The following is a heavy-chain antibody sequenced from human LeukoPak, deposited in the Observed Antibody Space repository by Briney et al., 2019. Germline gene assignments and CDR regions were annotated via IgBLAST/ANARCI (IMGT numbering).Heavy chain of an antibody. CDR3: AKDITRGYSYGMNYYGMDV. D-gene: IGHD5-18*01. Sequence: GGSLRLSCAASGLTSSSYWMNWVRQAPGKGLEWVANIKQDGSEKYYVDSVKGRFTISRDNSKNSLYLQMNSLRTEDTALYYCAKDITRGYSYGMNYYGMDVWGQGTLVTVSS. CDR1: GLTSSSYW. V-gene: IGHV3-7*05. J-gene: IGHJ6*02. CDR2: IKQDGSEK.